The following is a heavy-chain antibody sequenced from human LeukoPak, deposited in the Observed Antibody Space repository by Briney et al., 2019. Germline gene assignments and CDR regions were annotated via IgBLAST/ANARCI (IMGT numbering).Heavy chain of an antibody. Sequence: GGSLRLSCAASGFTFDDYGMSWVRQAPGKGLEWVSGINWNGGSTGYADSVKSRFTISRDNAKNSLYLQMNSLRAEDTALYHCARGTPYYYYGMDVWGQGTTVTVSS. V-gene: IGHV3-20*01. CDR3: ARGTPYYYYGMDV. CDR2: INWNGGST. CDR1: GFTFDDYG. D-gene: IGHD1-1*01. J-gene: IGHJ6*02.